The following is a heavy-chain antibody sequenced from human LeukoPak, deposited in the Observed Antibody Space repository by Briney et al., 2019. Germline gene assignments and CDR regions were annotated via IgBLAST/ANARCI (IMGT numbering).Heavy chain of an antibody. D-gene: IGHD1-1*01. CDR2: TKTKADSYTT. V-gene: IGHV3-72*01. CDR3: VKDSPNWTFDH. J-gene: IGHJ4*02. Sequence: GESLKISCAASGFTFSDHYMDWVRQAPGKGLEWVGRTKTKADSYTTEYAASVTGRFSISRDDSKNSLYLQMNSLKTEDTAVYYCVKDSPNWTFDHWGQGTLVTVSS. CDR1: GFTFSDHY.